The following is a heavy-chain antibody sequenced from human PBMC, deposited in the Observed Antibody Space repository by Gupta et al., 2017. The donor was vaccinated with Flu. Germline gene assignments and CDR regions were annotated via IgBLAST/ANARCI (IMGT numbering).Heavy chain of an antibody. CDR2: INPQRGGT. Sequence: QVQLLQSGSQIASPGASITVSCEPSGYSFSAFQLHWVRQVPGQGLEWMGWINPQRGGTDYAPKFRGRVTMTADSSTSTVYMELSSLTSDDTALYFCARGLLDYGGQRTMVTVSS. CDR1: GYSFSAFQ. V-gene: IGHV1-2*02. CDR3: ARGLLDY. J-gene: IGHJ4*02. D-gene: IGHD2-15*01.